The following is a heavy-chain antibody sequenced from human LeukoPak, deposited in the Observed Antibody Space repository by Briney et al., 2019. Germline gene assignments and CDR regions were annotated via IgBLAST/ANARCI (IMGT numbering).Heavy chain of an antibody. D-gene: IGHD3-22*01. J-gene: IGHJ4*02. V-gene: IGHV1-8*01. CDR3: ARGLSHYYYDSSGSFDY. CDR2: MNPNSGNT. CDR1: GYTFTSYD. Sequence: ASVKVSCKASGYTFTSYDINWVRQATGQGLEWMGWMNPNSGNTGYAQKFQGRVTMTRNTSISTAYTELSSLRSEDTAVYYCARGLSHYYYDSSGSFDYWGQGTLVTVSS.